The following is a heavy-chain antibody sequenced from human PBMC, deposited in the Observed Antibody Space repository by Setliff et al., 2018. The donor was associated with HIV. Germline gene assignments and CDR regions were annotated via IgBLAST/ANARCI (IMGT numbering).Heavy chain of an antibody. J-gene: IGHJ4*02. CDR1: GYTFTTYY. CDR2: INPSVGST. CDR3: ARVKRTSAYDY. D-gene: IGHD2-2*01. Sequence: ASVKVSCKASGYTFTTYYMHWVRQAPGQGLEWMAVINPSVGSTNFAQMLQGRVTITADESTTTAYMELSSLRSEDTAVYYCARVKRTSAYDYWGQGTLVTVSS. V-gene: IGHV1-46*01.